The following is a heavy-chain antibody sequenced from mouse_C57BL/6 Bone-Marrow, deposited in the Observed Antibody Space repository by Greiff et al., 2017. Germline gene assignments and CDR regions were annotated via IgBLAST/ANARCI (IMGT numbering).Heavy chain of an antibody. CDR2: IDPSDSYT. CDR1: GYTFTSYW. J-gene: IGHJ3*01. Sequence: QVQLQQPGAELVRPGTSVKLSCKASGYTFTSYWMHWVKQRPGQGLEWIGVIDPSDSYTNYNQKFKGKATLTVATSSSTAYMQLSSLTSEDSAVYYCARCDYDWFAYWGQETLVTVSA. V-gene: IGHV1-59*01. CDR3: ARCDYDWFAY. D-gene: IGHD2-4*01.